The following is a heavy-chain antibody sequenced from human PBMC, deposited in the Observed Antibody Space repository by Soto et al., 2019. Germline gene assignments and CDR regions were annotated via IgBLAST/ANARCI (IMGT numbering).Heavy chain of an antibody. CDR1: GGSFSGYY. V-gene: IGHV4-34*01. D-gene: IGHD3-22*01. J-gene: IGHJ6*02. CDR3: VRLRYYYDSSGYQKQGRYYYGMDV. Sequence: SETLSLTCAVYGGSFSGYYWSWIRQPPGKGLEWIGEINHSGSNNYNPSLKSRVTISVDTSKNQFSLKLSSVTAADTAVYYCVRLRYYYDSSGYQKQGRYYYGMDVWGQGTTVTVS. CDR2: INHSGSN.